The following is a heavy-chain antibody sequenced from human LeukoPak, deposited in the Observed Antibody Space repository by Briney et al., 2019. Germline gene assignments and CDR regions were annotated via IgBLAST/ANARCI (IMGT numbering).Heavy chain of an antibody. V-gene: IGHV4-4*07. Sequence: SETLSLACTVSGGSISSYYWSWIRQPAGKGLEWIGRIYTSGSTNYNPSLKSRVTMSVDTSKNQFSLKLSSVTAADTAVYYCAWSYSTSRFIMDVWGKGTTVTVSS. CDR3: AWSYSTSRFIMDV. J-gene: IGHJ6*04. CDR1: GGSISSYY. CDR2: IYTSGST. D-gene: IGHD6-13*01.